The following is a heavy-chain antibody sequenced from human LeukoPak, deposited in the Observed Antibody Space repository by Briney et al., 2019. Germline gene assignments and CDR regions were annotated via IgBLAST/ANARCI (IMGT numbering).Heavy chain of an antibody. Sequence: GGSLRLSCAASGFTFSSYAMSWVRQAPGKGLEWVSAISGSGGSTYYADSVKGRFTISRDNSKNTLYLQMNSLRAEDTAVYYCAKDGSLKVWSGYSYFDYWGQGTLVTVSS. V-gene: IGHV3-23*01. J-gene: IGHJ4*02. CDR3: AKDGSLKVWSGYSYFDY. CDR2: ISGSGGST. D-gene: IGHD3-3*01. CDR1: GFTFSSYA.